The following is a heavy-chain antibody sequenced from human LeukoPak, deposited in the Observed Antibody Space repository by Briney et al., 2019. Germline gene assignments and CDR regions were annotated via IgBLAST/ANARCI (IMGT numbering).Heavy chain of an antibody. V-gene: IGHV4-39*01. CDR3: ARHRGPAGPDY. Sequence: SETLSLTCAVSGDFISTSSYYWGWIRQPPGKGLEWIGSIYYGGNTYYNPSLKSRVTISVDTSKNQFSLKLNSVAAADTAVYYCARHRGPAGPDYWGQGTLVTVSS. CDR2: IYYGGNT. CDR1: GDFISTSSYY. J-gene: IGHJ4*02. D-gene: IGHD3-10*01.